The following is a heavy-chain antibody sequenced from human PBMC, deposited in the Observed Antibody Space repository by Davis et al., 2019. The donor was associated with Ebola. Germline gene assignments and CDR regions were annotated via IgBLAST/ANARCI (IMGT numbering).Heavy chain of an antibody. J-gene: IGHJ5*02. CDR2: ISGSGGST. V-gene: IGHV3-23*01. Sequence: PGGSLRLSCAASGFTFSSYAMSWVRQAPGKGLEWVSAISGSGGSTYYADSVKGRFTISRDNSKNTLYLQMNSLRAEDTAVYYCAKILVYYDFWSGYYFRWFDPWGQGTLVTVSS. CDR1: GFTFSSYA. D-gene: IGHD3-3*01. CDR3: AKILVYYDFWSGYYFRWFDP.